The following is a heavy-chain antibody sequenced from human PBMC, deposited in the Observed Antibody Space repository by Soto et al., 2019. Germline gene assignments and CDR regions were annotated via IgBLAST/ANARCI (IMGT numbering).Heavy chain of an antibody. CDR1: GFTFSSYS. Sequence: GGSLRLSCAASGFTFSSYSMNWVRQAPGKGLEWVSSISSSSSYIYYADSVKGRFTISRDNAKNSLYLQMNSLRAEYTAVYYCARVVLTGYYYFDYWGQGTLVTVSS. CDR3: ARVVLTGYYYFDY. J-gene: IGHJ4*02. D-gene: IGHD3-9*01. CDR2: ISSSSSYI. V-gene: IGHV3-21*01.